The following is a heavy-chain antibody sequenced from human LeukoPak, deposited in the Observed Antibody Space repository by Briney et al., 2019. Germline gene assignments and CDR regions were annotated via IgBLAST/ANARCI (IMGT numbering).Heavy chain of an antibody. J-gene: IGHJ2*01. D-gene: IGHD5-18*01. CDR1: GGSISRDS. CDR2: TDDRGTL. Sequence: SETLSLTCTMSGGSISRDSWSWIRQPPGKGLELIGYTDDRGTLIYNPSLSSRASFSVDTSKNQFSLTLRSVTVADTAVYFCARKIQLWSYWHFDLWGRGTLVTVTS. V-gene: IGHV4-59*08. CDR3: ARKIQLWSYWHFDL.